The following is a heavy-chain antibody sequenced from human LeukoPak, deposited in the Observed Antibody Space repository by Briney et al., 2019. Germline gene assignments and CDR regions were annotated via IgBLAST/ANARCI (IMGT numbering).Heavy chain of an antibody. CDR2: INPSGGST. CDR3: ARQISSWPYYYCGMDV. Sequence: GASVKVSCKASGYTFTSYYMHWVRQAPGQGLEWMGIINPSGGSTSYAQKFQGRVTMTRDTSTSTVYMELSSLRSEDTAVYYCARQISSWPYYYCGMDVWGQGTTVTVSS. J-gene: IGHJ6*02. CDR1: GYTFTSYY. V-gene: IGHV1-46*01. D-gene: IGHD6-13*01.